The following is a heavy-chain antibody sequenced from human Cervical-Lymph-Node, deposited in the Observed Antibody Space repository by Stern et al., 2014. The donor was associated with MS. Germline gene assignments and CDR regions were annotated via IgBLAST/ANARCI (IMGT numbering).Heavy chain of an antibody. CDR1: GFSLITSGTR. Sequence: QVTLKESGPALVKPTQTLTLTCTFSGFSLITSGTRVSWIRQPPGRALEWLARIDWNDKTFYNSSQMTRLTISKDTSKNQVVLTMTNVDPVDTATYYCARMMGSGYRHYVDYWGQGTPVTVSS. CDR3: ARMMGSGYRHYVDY. J-gene: IGHJ4*02. D-gene: IGHD3-3*01. CDR2: IDWNDKT. V-gene: IGHV2-70*04.